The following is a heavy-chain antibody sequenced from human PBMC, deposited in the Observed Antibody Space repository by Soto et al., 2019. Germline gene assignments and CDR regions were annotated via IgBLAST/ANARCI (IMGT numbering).Heavy chain of an antibody. V-gene: IGHV1-18*01. CDR3: ATGERYCRGGSCYLAWVDH. D-gene: IGHD2-15*01. J-gene: IGHJ5*02. CDR2: ISAYSGDT. Sequence: GASVKVSCKASGYTFTSYGISWVRQAPGQGLEWMGWISAYSGDTKYAQNLQGRVTMTTDTATTTAYMEVRSLRSDDTAVYYCATGERYCRGGSCYLAWVDHWGQGTLVTVS. CDR1: GYTFTSYG.